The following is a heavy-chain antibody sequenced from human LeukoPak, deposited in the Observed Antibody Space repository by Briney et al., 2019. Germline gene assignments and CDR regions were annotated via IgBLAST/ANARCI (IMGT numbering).Heavy chain of an antibody. CDR2: FDPEDGET. D-gene: IGHD6-19*01. V-gene: IGHV1-24*01. Sequence: ASVKVSCKVSGYSLTELSMHWVRQAPGKGLEWMGGFDPEDGETIYAQKFQGRVTMTEDTSTDTAYMELSSLRSEDTAVYYCATVDSGYSSGWYGYWGQGTLVTVSS. CDR3: ATVDSGYSSGWYGY. CDR1: GYSLTELS. J-gene: IGHJ4*02.